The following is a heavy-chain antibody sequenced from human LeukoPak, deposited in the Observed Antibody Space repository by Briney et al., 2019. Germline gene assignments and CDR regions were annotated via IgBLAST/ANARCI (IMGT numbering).Heavy chain of an antibody. J-gene: IGHJ5*02. V-gene: IGHV4-30-4*08. CDR2: IYYSGST. CDR3: ARDGDFWSGYYTGP. Sequence: SQTLSLTCTVSGGSISSGDYYWSWIRQPPGKGLEWIGYIYYSGSTYYNPSLKSRVTISVDTSKNQFSLKLSSVTAADTAVYYCARDGDFWSGYYTGPWGQGTLVTVSS. CDR1: GGSISSGDYY. D-gene: IGHD3-3*01.